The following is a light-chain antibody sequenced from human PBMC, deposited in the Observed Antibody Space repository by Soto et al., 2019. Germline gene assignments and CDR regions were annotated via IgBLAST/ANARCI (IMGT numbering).Light chain of an antibody. CDR1: PSVLYSSNNKNY. CDR3: QQYYSTLLT. CDR2: WAS. V-gene: IGKV4-1*01. Sequence: DIVMTQSPESLAVSLGERATINCKSSPSVLYSSNNKNYLAWYQQKPGQPPKLLIYWASTRESGVPDRFSGSGSGTDFTITSSSLQAADVAVYYCQQYYSTLLTFGGGTKVEIK. J-gene: IGKJ4*01.